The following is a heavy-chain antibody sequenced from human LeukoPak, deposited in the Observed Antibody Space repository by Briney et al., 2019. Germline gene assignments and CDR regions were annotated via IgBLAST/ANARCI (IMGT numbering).Heavy chain of an antibody. CDR1: GYTLTELS. D-gene: IGHD3-16*01. CDR2: FDPEDGET. CDR3: ATVSVTRGSYNWFDP. Sequence: PGASVRVSCKVSGYTLTELSMHWVRQAPGKGLEWMGGFDPEDGETIYAQKFLGRVTMTEDTSTDTAYMELSSLRSEDTAVYYCATVSVTRGSYNWFDPWGQGTLVTVSS. V-gene: IGHV1-24*01. J-gene: IGHJ5*02.